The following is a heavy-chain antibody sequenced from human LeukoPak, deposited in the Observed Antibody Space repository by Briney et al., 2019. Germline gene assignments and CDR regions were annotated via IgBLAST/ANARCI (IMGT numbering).Heavy chain of an antibody. CDR1: GGTFSSYA. CDR3: ARDLRYYGSGSYYNSYYY. Sequence: GASVKVSCKASGGTFSSYAISWVRQAPGQGLEWIGGIIPIFGTANYAQKFQGRVTITADESTSTAYMELSSLRSEDTAVYYCARDLRYYGSGSYYNSYYYWGQGTLVTVSS. J-gene: IGHJ4*02. D-gene: IGHD3-10*01. CDR2: IIPIFGTA. V-gene: IGHV1-69*13.